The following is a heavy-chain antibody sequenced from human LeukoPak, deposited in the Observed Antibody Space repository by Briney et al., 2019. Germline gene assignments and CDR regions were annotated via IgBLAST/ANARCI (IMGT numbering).Heavy chain of an antibody. CDR2: IYYSGIT. CDR3: ARDYSNYYGMDV. Sequence: SETLSLTCSVSGGSITSYYWSWIRQPPGKGLEWMGYIYYSGITNYNPSLESQVTISVDTSKNQFSLKLTSVTAADTAVYYCARDYSNYYGMDVWGQGTTVTVSS. CDR1: GGSITSYY. D-gene: IGHD4-11*01. J-gene: IGHJ6*02. V-gene: IGHV4-59*01.